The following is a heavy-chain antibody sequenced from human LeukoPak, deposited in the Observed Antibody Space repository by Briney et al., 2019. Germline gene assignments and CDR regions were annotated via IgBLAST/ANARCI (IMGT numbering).Heavy chain of an antibody. V-gene: IGHV4-34*01. CDR3: ANPARDFADSGAITW. CDR2: INHSGIT. D-gene: IGHD4-17*01. Sequence: SETLSLTCAVYGGSFSYYYWSWIRQPPGKGLEWFGEINHSGITNYNPSLKSRVTISADTSKNQFSLKLTSVTAADTAVYYCANPARDFADSGAITWWGQGTLVTVSS. J-gene: IGHJ4*02. CDR1: GGSFSYYY.